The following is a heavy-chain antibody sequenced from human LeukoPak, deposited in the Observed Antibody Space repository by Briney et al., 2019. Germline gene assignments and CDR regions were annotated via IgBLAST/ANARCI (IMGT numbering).Heavy chain of an antibody. CDR2: ISGSGGST. CDR3: AKAHSGNTRGAFDI. Sequence: HSGGSLRLSCAASGFTFSRYTMNRVRQAPGKGLEWVSAISGSGGSTYYADSVKGRFTISRDNSKNTLYLQMNSLRAEDTAVYYCAKAHSGNTRGAFDIWGQGTMVTVSS. CDR1: GFTFSRYT. V-gene: IGHV3-23*01. D-gene: IGHD4-23*01. J-gene: IGHJ3*02.